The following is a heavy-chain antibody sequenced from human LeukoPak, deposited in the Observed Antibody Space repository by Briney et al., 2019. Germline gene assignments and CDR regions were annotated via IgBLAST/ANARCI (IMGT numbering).Heavy chain of an antibody. CDR1: GYTFTGYY. CDR3: ARFPGPPSGYDFYDDLPRAEHGDY. D-gene: IGHD5-12*01. V-gene: IGHV1-2*02. J-gene: IGHJ4*02. CDR2: INPNSGGT. Sequence: GASVKVSRKASGYTFTGYYMHWVRQAPGQGLEWMGWINPNSGGTNYAQKFQGRVTMTRDTSISTAYMELSRLRSDDTAVYYCARFPGPPSGYDFYDDLPRAEHGDYWGQGTLVTVSS.